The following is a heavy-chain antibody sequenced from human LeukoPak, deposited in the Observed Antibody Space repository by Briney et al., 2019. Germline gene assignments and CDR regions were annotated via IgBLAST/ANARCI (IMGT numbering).Heavy chain of an antibody. CDR1: GFTFGSYA. D-gene: IGHD2-2*01. V-gene: IGHV3-23*01. J-gene: IGHJ3*02. CDR2: ISGSGITT. Sequence: GGSLRLSCAASGFTFGSYAMSWVRQAPGQGPEWVSVISGSGITTYYADSVKGRFTISRDNSENTLYLQMNSLRVEDTAIYYCASADCSSTSCYRAFHIWGQGTRVTVSS. CDR3: ASADCSSTSCYRAFHI.